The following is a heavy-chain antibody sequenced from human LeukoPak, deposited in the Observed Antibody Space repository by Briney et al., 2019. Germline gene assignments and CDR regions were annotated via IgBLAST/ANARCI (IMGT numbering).Heavy chain of an antibody. CDR2: IYTSGST. V-gene: IGHV4-4*07. CDR1: GGSISSYY. CDR3: ARAFDCSGGSCYSGYYFDY. Sequence: PSETLSLTCTVSGGSISSYYWSWIRQPAGKGLEWIGRIYTSGSTNYNPSLKSRVTMSVDTSKNQFSPKLSSVTAADTAVYYCARAFDCSGGSCYSGYYFDYWGQGTLVTVSS. D-gene: IGHD2-15*01. J-gene: IGHJ4*02.